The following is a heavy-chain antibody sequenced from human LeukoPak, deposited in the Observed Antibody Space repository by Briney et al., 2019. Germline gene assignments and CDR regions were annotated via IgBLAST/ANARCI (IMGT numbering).Heavy chain of an antibody. CDR2: IYHSGNT. D-gene: IGHD4/OR15-4a*01. Sequence: SETLSLTCTVSGGSISSSNWWSWVRQPPGQGLEWIGEIYHSGNTNYNPSLKSRVTISVDRSNNQFSLNVSSVTAADTAVYYCARDRLYGAYDYWGQGTLVTVSS. J-gene: IGHJ4*02. V-gene: IGHV4-4*02. CDR3: ARDRLYGAYDY. CDR1: GGSISSSNW.